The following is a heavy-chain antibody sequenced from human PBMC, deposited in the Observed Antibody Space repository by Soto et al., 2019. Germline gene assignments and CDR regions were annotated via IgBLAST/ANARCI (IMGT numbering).Heavy chain of an antibody. CDR1: GFIFSSHA. D-gene: IGHD3-10*01. V-gene: IGHV3-33*01. CDR2: IWHDGTKT. CDR3: GRYDRARGASADY. J-gene: IGHJ4*02. Sequence: QVQLVESGGGVVQPGRSLRLSCAASGFIFSSHAMHWFRRPPGKGLEWVAEIWHDGTKTYYADSVKGRFTISRDSSKNTLYLDMNHLRAEDTAVYHCGRYDRARGASADYWRQGTLVSVSS.